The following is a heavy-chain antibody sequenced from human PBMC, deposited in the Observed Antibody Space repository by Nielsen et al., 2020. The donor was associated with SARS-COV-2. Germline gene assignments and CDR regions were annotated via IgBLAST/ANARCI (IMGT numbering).Heavy chain of an antibody. CDR3: ARPHDYGDEMNFDY. Sequence: GGSLRLSCKGSGYSFTSYWIGWVRQMPGKGLEWMGIIYPGDSDTRYSPSFQGQVTISADKSISTAYLQWSSLKASDTAMYYCARPHDYGDEMNFDYWGQGTLVTVSS. J-gene: IGHJ4*02. CDR2: IYPGDSDT. V-gene: IGHV5-51*01. CDR1: GYSFTSYW. D-gene: IGHD4-17*01.